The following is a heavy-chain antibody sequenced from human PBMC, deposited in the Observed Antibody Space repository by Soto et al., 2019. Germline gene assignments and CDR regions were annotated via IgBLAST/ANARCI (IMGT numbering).Heavy chain of an antibody. Sequence: RLSCAASGFTFSSYAMSWVRQAPGKGLEWVSAISGSGGSTYYADSVKGRFTISRDNSKNTLYLQMNSLRAEDTAVYYCAKDPEAGLRYFDWLSAYLTHWGQGTLVTVSS. CDR3: AKDPEAGLRYFDWLSAYLTH. CDR2: ISGSGGST. CDR1: GFTFSSYA. J-gene: IGHJ4*02. D-gene: IGHD3-9*01. V-gene: IGHV3-23*01.